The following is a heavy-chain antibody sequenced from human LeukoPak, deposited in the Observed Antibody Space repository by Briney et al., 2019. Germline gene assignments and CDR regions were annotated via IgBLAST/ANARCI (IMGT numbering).Heavy chain of an antibody. CDR2: ISGSGGST. J-gene: IGHJ4*02. CDR1: GFTFSSYA. D-gene: IGHD1-1*01. V-gene: IGHV3-23*01. Sequence: GGSLRLSCAASGFTFSSYAMSWVRQAPGKGLEWVSAISGSGGSTYYADSVKGRFTISRDNSKNTLYLQMNSLRAEDTAVYYYAKAPTRYVGGDYWGQGTLVTVSS. CDR3: AKAPTRYVGGDY.